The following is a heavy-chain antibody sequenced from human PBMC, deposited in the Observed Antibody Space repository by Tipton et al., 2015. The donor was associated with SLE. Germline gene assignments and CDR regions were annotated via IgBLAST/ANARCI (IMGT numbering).Heavy chain of an antibody. Sequence: TLSLTCTVSGGSISSYYWSWIRQPPGKGLEWIGYIYYSGSTNYNPSFKSRVTISVDTSKNQFSLKLSSVTAADTAVYYCARWAGPTVNFDYWGQGTLVTVSS. J-gene: IGHJ4*02. V-gene: IGHV4-59*07. CDR2: IYYSGST. D-gene: IGHD4-11*01. CDR1: GGSISSYY. CDR3: ARWAGPTVNFDY.